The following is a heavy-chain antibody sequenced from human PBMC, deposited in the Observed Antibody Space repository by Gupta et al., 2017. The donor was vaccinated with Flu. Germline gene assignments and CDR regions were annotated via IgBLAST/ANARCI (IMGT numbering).Heavy chain of an antibody. D-gene: IGHD2-15*01. CDR1: GYTFSDYA. CDR2: SSTESFGN. V-gene: IGHV1-2*02. CDR3: ARDGLRALLKDLLPSSTSVRKRPIDS. J-gene: IGHJ4*02. Sequence: QVQLLQSGAVVREPGASVNVSCQTSGYTFSDYAIHWVRQVPGKGLQWMGWSSTESFGNKYAENFQGRVTMTRDTSTSTAYLTLGRLASTETAIYFCARDGLRALLKDLLPSSTSVRKRPIDSWGQGTLVTVSS.